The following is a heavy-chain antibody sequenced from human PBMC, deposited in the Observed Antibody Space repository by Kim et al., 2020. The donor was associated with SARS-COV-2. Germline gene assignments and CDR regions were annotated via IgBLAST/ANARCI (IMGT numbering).Heavy chain of an antibody. CDR3: VAEIGSRSFDH. J-gene: IGHJ4*02. Sequence: PDTRKGRLIISRDKTKRRLYLQMNSLRPEDTAVYYCVAEIGSRSFDHWGQGTLVTVSS. V-gene: IGHV3-30*13. D-gene: IGHD3-10*01.